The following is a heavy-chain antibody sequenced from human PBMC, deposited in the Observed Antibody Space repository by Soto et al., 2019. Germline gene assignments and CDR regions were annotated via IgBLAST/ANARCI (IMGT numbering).Heavy chain of an antibody. CDR1: GYTFTSYG. J-gene: IGHJ6*02. V-gene: IGHV1-18*04. D-gene: IGHD1-26*01. CDR3: AREEGAKHRGAYYYYGMDV. CDR2: ISAYNGNT. Sequence: ASVKVSCKASGYTFTSYGISWVRQAPGQGLEWMGWISAYNGNTNYAQKLQGRVTMTTDTSTSTAYMELRSLRSDDTAVYYCAREEGAKHRGAYYYYGMDVWGQGTTVTVSS.